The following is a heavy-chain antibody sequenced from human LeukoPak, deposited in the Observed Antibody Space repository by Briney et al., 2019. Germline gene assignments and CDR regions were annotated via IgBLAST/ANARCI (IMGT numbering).Heavy chain of an antibody. J-gene: IGHJ6*02. V-gene: IGHV1-69*01. CDR1: GGTFSSYA. D-gene: IGHD3-22*01. CDR2: IIPIFGTA. Sequence: SVKVSCKASGGTFSSYAISWVRQAPGQGLEWMGGIIPIFGTANYAQKFQGRVTITADESTSTAYMELSSLRSEDTAVYYCARDRSLTDYDSSGYYYRPYGMDVWGQGTTVTVSS. CDR3: ARDRSLTDYDSSGYYYRPYGMDV.